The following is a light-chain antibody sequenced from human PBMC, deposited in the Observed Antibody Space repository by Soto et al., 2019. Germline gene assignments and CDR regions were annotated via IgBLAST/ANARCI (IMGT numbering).Light chain of an antibody. CDR1: SSNMGNNY. Sequence: QSVLTQPPSVSAAPRQKVAISCSGSSSNMGNNYVSWYHRVPGSAPKLLIYDNNERPSGIPDRFSGSKSGTSATLDITGLQTGDEGDYYCGTWDSRLRVVVFGGGTQLTVL. CDR3: GTWDSRLRVVV. CDR2: DNN. V-gene: IGLV1-51*01. J-gene: IGLJ2*01.